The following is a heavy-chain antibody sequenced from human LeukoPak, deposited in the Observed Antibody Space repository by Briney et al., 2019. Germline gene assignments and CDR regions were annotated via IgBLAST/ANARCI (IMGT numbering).Heavy chain of an antibody. CDR3: ARSEWAGNFDY. V-gene: IGHV4-59*12. CDR1: GGSISSYY. CDR2: IYYSGST. D-gene: IGHD1-26*01. Sequence: SETLSLTCTVSGGSISSYYWSWIRQPPGKGLEWIGYIYYSGSTNYNPSLKSRVTISVDTSKNQFSLQLNSVTPEDTAVYYCARSEWAGNFDYWGQGTLVTVSS. J-gene: IGHJ4*02.